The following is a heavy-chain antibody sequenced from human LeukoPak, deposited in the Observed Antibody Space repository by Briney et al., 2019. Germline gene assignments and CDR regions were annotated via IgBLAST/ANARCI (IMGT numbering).Heavy chain of an antibody. J-gene: IGHJ4*02. CDR3: AKDIGCGGTSCYTYYFDY. D-gene: IGHD2-2*02. Sequence: GGSLRLSCAASGFTFSSYSMSWVRQAPGKGLEWVSYISSSSSTIYYADSVKGRFTISRDNAKNSLYLQMNSLRAEDTAVYYCAKDIGCGGTSCYTYYFDYWGQGTLVTVSS. V-gene: IGHV3-48*01. CDR1: GFTFSSYS. CDR2: ISSSSSTI.